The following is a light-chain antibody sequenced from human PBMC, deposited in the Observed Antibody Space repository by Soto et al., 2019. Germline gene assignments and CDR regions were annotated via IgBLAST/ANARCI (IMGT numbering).Light chain of an antibody. CDR2: DPS. CDR3: QQRSNCGT. CDR1: QSVSSD. J-gene: IGKJ2*01. V-gene: IGKV3-11*01. Sequence: EIVLTQSPATLALSPGERATLSCRASQSVSSDLAWYQQKPGQAPRLLIYDPSNRSTGIPARFSGSGSRTDFTLTISSLEPEDFAVYGCQQRSNCGTFGQGTKQEIK.